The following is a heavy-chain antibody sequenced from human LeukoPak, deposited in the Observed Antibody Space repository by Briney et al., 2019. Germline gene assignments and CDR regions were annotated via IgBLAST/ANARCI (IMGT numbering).Heavy chain of an antibody. CDR3: ARGNYDGSGYWLKY. J-gene: IGHJ4*02. Sequence: SETLSLTCTVSGGSISSYYWSWTRQPPGKGLEWIGYIYYSGSTKYNPSLKSRLTISVDTSKNQFSLKLSSVTASDTAVYYCARGNYDGSGYWLKYWGQGTLVTVSS. D-gene: IGHD3-22*01. CDR1: GGSISSYY. CDR2: IYYSGST. V-gene: IGHV4-59*08.